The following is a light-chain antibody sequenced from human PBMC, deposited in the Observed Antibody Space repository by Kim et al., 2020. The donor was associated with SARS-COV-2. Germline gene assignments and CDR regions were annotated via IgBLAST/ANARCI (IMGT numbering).Light chain of an antibody. J-gene: IGKJ1*01. CDR3: QQHVTSPRT. Sequence: EIVLTQSPGTLSLSPGERATLSCRASQSGSSTYLAWYQQKPGQAPRLLVYGAPSRATVVPARFSGSGSGADFTLTISRLEPEDFAVYYCQQHVTSPRTFGQGTKVDIK. CDR2: GAP. V-gene: IGKV3-20*01. CDR1: QSGSSTY.